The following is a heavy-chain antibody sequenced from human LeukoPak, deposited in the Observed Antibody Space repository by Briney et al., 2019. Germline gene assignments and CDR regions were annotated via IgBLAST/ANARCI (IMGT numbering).Heavy chain of an antibody. D-gene: IGHD5-18*01. CDR3: AREGGISRVYSYGH. Sequence: GGSLTLSCALSGFSFSSYAMHWVRHAPGEGLEWVADIPSDRNNKKYAGCVKRIFTISRDNSKSTLFLQMNSVRADDTAVYYCAREGGISRVYSYGHWGEGILVTVSS. J-gene: IGHJ1*01. CDR1: GFSFSSYA. V-gene: IGHV3-30*04. CDR2: IPSDRNNK.